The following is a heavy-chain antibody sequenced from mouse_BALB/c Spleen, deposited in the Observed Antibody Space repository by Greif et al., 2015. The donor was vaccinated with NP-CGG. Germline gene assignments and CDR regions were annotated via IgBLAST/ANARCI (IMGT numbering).Heavy chain of an antibody. CDR2: IDPANGNT. CDR1: GFNIKDTY. J-gene: IGHJ3*01. D-gene: IGHD1-2*01. CDR3: ARAITTAY. Sequence: VQLQQSGAELVKPGASVKLSCTASGFNIKDTYMHWVKQRPEQGLEWIGRIDPANGNTEYDPKFQGKATITADTSSNTAYLQLSSLTSEGTAVYYCARAITTAYWGQGTLVTVSA. V-gene: IGHV14-3*02.